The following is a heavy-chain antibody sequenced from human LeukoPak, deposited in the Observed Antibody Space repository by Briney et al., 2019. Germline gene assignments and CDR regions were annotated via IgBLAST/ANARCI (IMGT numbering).Heavy chain of an antibody. CDR2: IYTSGST. V-gene: IGHV4-4*07. D-gene: IGHD1-26*01. J-gene: IGHJ4*02. Sequence: PSETLSLTCTVSGGSISSYYWGWIRQPAGKGLEWIGRIYTSGSTNYNASLKSRVSMSVDTSKNQFSLKLSSVTAADTAVFYCARENSGSYREFDYWGQGTLVTVSS. CDR1: GGSISSYY. CDR3: ARENSGSYREFDY.